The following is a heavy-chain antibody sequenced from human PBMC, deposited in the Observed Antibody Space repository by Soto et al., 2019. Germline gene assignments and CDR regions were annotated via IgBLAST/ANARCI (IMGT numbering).Heavy chain of an antibody. D-gene: IGHD3-22*01. CDR1: GGSISSYY. V-gene: IGHV4-59*01. J-gene: IGHJ4*02. Sequence: QVQLQESGPGLVKPSETLSLTCTVSGGSISSYYWSWIRQPPGKGLEWIGYIYYSGSTNYNPSLKSRVTISVDTSKNQLSLKLSSVTAADTAVYYCARDNGRENYYDSSGYWYYFDYWGQGTLVTVSS. CDR3: ARDNGRENYYDSSGYWYYFDY. CDR2: IYYSGST.